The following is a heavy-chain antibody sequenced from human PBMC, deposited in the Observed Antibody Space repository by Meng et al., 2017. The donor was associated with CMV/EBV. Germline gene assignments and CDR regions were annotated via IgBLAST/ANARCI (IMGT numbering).Heavy chain of an antibody. CDR2: IIPIFGTA. V-gene: IGHV1-69*05. CDR1: TFSSYA. Sequence: TFSSYAISWVRQAPGQGLEWMGGIIPIFGTANYAQKFQGRVTITTDESTSTAYMELSSLRSEDTAVYYCARAGDIVVVPAASGLDYWGQGTLVTVSS. D-gene: IGHD2-2*01. J-gene: IGHJ4*02. CDR3: ARAGDIVVVPAASGLDY.